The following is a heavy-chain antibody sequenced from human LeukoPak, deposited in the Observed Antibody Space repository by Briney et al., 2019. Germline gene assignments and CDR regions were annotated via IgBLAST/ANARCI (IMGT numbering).Heavy chain of an antibody. CDR3: ARDSGYSTYYFDY. CDR1: GGSFSLYY. Sequence: PSETLSLTCAVYGGSFSLYYWTWIRQSPGKGLEWIGEINHSGNTNYNPSLKSRVTIPVDTSKNQFSLKLSSVTAADTAVYYCARDSGYSTYYFDYWGQGTLVTVPS. D-gene: IGHD3-22*01. V-gene: IGHV4-34*01. CDR2: INHSGNT. J-gene: IGHJ4*02.